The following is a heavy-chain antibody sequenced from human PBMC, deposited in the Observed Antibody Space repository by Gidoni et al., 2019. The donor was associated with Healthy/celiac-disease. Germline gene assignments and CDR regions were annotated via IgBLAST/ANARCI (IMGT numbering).Heavy chain of an antibody. J-gene: IGHJ4*02. V-gene: IGHV3-48*02. CDR3: ARDDYYDSSGYYVDY. Sequence: EVQLVESGGGLVQPGGSLRLSCAASGFTFSSYSMNWVRQAPGKGLEWVSYISSSSSTIYYADSVKGRFTISRDNAKNSLYLQMNSLRDEDTAVYYCARDDYYDSSGYYVDYWGQGTLVTVSS. CDR2: ISSSSSTI. CDR1: GFTFSSYS. D-gene: IGHD3-22*01.